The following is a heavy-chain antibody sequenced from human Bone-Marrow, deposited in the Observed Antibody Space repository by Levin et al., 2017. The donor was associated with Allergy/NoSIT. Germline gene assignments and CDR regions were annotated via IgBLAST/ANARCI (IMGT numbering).Heavy chain of an antibody. CDR2: IYYSGNTNY. J-gene: IGHJ4*02. V-gene: IGHV4-59*11. Sequence: PSETLSLTCTVSGAPISNLYWSWIRQPPGKGLEYIGYIYYSGNTNYYYNPSLKSRVIISVDTSKNQLSLRLSSVIAADTAVYYCARGGNSVFDLWGQGSLVTVSS. CDR3: ARGGNSVFDL. CDR1: GAPISNLY. D-gene: IGHD1-26*01.